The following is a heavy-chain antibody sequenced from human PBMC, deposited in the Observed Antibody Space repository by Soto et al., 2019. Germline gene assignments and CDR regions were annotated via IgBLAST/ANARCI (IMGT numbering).Heavy chain of an antibody. D-gene: IGHD3-22*01. J-gene: IGHJ3*02. CDR2: IWYDGSNK. Sequence: PGGSLRLSCAASGFTFSSYGMHWVRQAPGKGLEWVAVIWYDGSNKYYADSVKGRFTISRDNSKNTLYLQMNSLRAEDTAVYYCARGRDLYDSNDAFDIWGQGTMVTVSS. CDR1: GFTFSSYG. CDR3: ARGRDLYDSNDAFDI. V-gene: IGHV3-33*01.